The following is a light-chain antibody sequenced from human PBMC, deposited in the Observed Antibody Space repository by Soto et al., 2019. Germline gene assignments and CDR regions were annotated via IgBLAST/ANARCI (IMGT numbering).Light chain of an antibody. CDR1: QSISAW. V-gene: IGKV1-5*01. Sequence: DIQMTQSPSTLSATAGDRVTITCRASQSISAWLAWYQQKPGKAPKLLIYDASNLESGVPSRFSGSGSGTEFTLTISNLQPDDFATYYCQQYNSYLWTFGQGTKVDIK. CDR2: DAS. J-gene: IGKJ1*01. CDR3: QQYNSYLWT.